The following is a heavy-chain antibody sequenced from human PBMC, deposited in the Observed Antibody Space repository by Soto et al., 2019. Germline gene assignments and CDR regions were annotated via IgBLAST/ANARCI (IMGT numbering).Heavy chain of an antibody. D-gene: IGHD3-10*01. CDR3: ASISKAYYSDAFDI. V-gene: IGHV3-66*01. J-gene: IGHJ3*02. CDR1: GFTVSSNY. CDR2: IYSGGST. Sequence: GGSLRLSCAASGFTVSSNYMSWVRQAPGKGLEWVSVIYSGGSTYYADSVKGRFTISRDNSKNTLYLQMNSLRAEDTAVYYCASISKAYYSDAFDIWGQGTMVTVSS.